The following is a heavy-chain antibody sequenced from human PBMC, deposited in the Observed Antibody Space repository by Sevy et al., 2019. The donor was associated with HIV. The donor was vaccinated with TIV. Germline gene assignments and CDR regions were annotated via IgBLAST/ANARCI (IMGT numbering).Heavy chain of an antibody. D-gene: IGHD4-17*01. Sequence: GGSLRLSCAASGFTFSTYGMHWVRQAPGKGLEWVAVIWFDGSNTYYADSVKGRFTISRDIAKNTLHLQRNGLRAEDTAVYYCARDLEFYDYGDYGPAFMPDYWGQGTLVTVSS. CDR2: IWFDGSNT. J-gene: IGHJ4*02. CDR1: GFTFSTYG. V-gene: IGHV3-33*01. CDR3: ARDLEFYDYGDYGPAFMPDY.